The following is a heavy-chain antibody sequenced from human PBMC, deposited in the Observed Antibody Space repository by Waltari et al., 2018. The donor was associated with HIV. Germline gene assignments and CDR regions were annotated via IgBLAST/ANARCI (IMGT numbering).Heavy chain of an antibody. CDR3: VRDDPGYVPIDY. V-gene: IGHV3-21*04. J-gene: IGHJ4*02. Sequence: LVQSGGGEVPEGGSLLLSCSGSGFDFSRFSRNWVRQTPRRGLEWVASLRRDTYEANYLASVRGRFTISRDNARSSAFLEMTGLRVEDTATYYCVRDDPGYVPIDYWGQGSQVIVS. CDR1: GFDFSRFS. D-gene: IGHD2-15*01. CDR2: LRRDTYEA.